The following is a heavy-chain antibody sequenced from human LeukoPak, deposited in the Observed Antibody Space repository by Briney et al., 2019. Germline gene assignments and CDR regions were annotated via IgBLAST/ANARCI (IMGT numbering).Heavy chain of an antibody. J-gene: IGHJ4*02. CDR3: ARDFHGNYFDY. CDR1: GFSFRSYE. D-gene: IGHD5-24*01. Sequence: PGGSLRLSCAASGFSFRSYEMNWVRQAPAKGLEWVSYISSSGSTIYYADSVKGRFTISRDNAKNSLFLQMNSLRADDTAVYYCARDFHGNYFDYWGQGTLVTVSS. V-gene: IGHV3-48*03. CDR2: ISSSGSTI.